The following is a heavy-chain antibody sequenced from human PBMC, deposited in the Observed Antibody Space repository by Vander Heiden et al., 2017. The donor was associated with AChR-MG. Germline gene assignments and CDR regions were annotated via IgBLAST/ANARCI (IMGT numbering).Heavy chain of an antibody. J-gene: IGHJ5*02. V-gene: IGHV5-51*02. Sequence: EVQLVQSGAAVKKPGESLKISCKGSGYRCTNYWTGGVRQMPGKGLEWVGIVDPRNSDTRYSPSFEGQVTISADKSISTAYLQWSSLQASDTAMFYCARLGSDYDNWFEPWGQGTLVTVSS. D-gene: IGHD4-17*01. CDR3: ARLGSDYDNWFEP. CDR1: GYRCTNYW. CDR2: VDPRNSDT.